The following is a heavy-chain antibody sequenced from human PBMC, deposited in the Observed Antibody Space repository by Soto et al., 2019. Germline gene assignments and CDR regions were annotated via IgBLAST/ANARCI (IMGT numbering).Heavy chain of an antibody. Sequence: QVQLQESGPGLVKPSGTLSLTCAVSGGSITSSNWWSWVRQPPGKGLEWIGEIYHSGTTNYNPSLKSRVSISLDESKNQFSLKLNSVTAADTAVYYCARKFSYGSGDRETWGQGTLVTVSS. V-gene: IGHV4-4*02. D-gene: IGHD3-10*01. J-gene: IGHJ4*02. CDR1: GGSITSSNW. CDR3: ARKFSYGSGDRET. CDR2: IYHSGTT.